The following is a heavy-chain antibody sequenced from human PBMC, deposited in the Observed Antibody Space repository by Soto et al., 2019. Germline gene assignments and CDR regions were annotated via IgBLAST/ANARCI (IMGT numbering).Heavy chain of an antibody. CDR2: ISYDGSNK. D-gene: IGHD6-19*01. CDR3: AKDMDEQWLVPDEY. V-gene: IGHV3-30*18. J-gene: IGHJ4*02. CDR1: GFTFSSYG. Sequence: GGSLRLSCAASGFTFSSYGMHWVRQAPGKGLEWVAVISYDGSNKYYADSVKGRFTISRDNSKNTLYLQMNSLRAEDTAVYYCAKDMDEQWLVPDEYWGQGTLVTVSS.